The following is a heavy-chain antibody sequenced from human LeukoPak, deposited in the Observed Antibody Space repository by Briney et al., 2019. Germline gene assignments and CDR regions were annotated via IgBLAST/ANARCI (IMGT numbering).Heavy chain of an antibody. J-gene: IGHJ6*02. CDR1: GGSISSGGYY. V-gene: IGHV4-31*03. D-gene: IGHD4-17*01. CDR3: ARDAPLRVYGDYSAGLDV. CDR2: IYYSGST. Sequence: PSQTLSLTCTASGGSISSGGYYWSWIRQHPGTGLEWLGYIYYSGSTYYNPSLKSRVTISVDTSKNQFSLKLSSVTAADTAVYYCARDAPLRVYGDYSAGLDVWGQGTTVTVSS.